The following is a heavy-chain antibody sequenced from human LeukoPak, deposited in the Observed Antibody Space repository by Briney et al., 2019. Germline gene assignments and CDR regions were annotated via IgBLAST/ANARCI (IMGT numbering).Heavy chain of an antibody. Sequence: SVKVSCKASGGTFSSYAISWVRQAPGQGLEWIGRIIPICGTANYAQKFQGRVTITTDESTSTAYMELSSLRSEDTAVYYCARGDTAMVSIGVYYFDYWGQGTLVTVSS. CDR1: GGTFSSYA. D-gene: IGHD5-18*01. CDR2: IIPICGTA. V-gene: IGHV1-69*05. J-gene: IGHJ4*02. CDR3: ARGDTAMVSIGVYYFDY.